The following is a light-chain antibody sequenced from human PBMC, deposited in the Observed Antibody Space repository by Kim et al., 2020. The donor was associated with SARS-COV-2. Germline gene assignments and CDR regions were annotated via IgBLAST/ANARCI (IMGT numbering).Light chain of an antibody. Sequence: EIVLTQSPGTLSLSPGERATLSCRASQSVTNNYLAWYQHKPGQAPRLLIYGVSKRATGIPDRFSGSGSGTDFTLTISRLEPEDFVVYFCQYYGRSLYTFGQGTKLEIK. V-gene: IGKV3-20*01. CDR3: QYYGRSLYT. J-gene: IGKJ2*01. CDR2: GVS. CDR1: QSVTNNY.